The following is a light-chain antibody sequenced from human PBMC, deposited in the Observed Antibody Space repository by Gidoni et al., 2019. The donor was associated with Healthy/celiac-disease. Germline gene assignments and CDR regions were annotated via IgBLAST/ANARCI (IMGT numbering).Light chain of an antibody. CDR3: QQYGSAPWT. CDR2: GAS. CDR1: QSVSSSY. J-gene: IGKJ1*01. Sequence: EIVFTQSPGTLSLFPGERATLSCRASQSVSSSYLALYQQKPGQAPRLLIYGASSRATGIPDRFSGSGSGTDFTLTISRLEPEDFAVYYCQQYGSAPWTFGQGTKVEIK. V-gene: IGKV3-20*01.